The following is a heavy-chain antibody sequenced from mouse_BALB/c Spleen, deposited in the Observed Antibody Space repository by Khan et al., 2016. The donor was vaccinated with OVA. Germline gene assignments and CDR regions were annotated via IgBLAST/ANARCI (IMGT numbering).Heavy chain of an antibody. CDR2: ISTYYGDA. D-gene: IGHD3-3*01. CDR1: GYTFTDYA. Sequence: VQLQQSGAELVRPGVSVKISCKGSGYTFTDYAMHWVKQSHAKSLEWIGVISTYYGDASYNQKFKGKATMTVDKSSSTAYMELARLTSEDSAIYYCARGGRFAYWGPGTLVTVSA. CDR3: ARGGRFAY. J-gene: IGHJ3*01. V-gene: IGHV1S137*01.